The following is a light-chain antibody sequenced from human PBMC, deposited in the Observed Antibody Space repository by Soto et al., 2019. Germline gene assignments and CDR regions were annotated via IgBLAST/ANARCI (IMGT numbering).Light chain of an antibody. CDR1: QSVSTW. J-gene: IGKJ4*01. V-gene: IGKV1-5*03. CDR2: KAY. CDR3: QQYKSFSEVS. Sequence: DIQMTQFPSTLSASVGARVTITCRASQSVSTWLAWYQQKPGKAPKLLIFKAYSLPTGVPSRFSGSRSGTEFTLTISSLQPDYFATYYCQQYKSFSEVSFGGGTKVDIK.